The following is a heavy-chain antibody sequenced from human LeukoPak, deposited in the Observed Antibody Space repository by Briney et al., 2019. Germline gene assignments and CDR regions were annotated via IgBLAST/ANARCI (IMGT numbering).Heavy chain of an antibody. CDR1: VFTFNSYN. CDR2: INSSSSYI. CDR3: ARALTDAFDI. Sequence: KSGGSLRLSCAPSVFTFNSYNMNWVRQSPGKALEWVSYINSSSSYIYYADSVKGQFTISRDNAKNSLYLQMNSLRAEDTAVYYCARALTDAFDIWGQGTMVTVSS. V-gene: IGHV3-21*01. J-gene: IGHJ3*02.